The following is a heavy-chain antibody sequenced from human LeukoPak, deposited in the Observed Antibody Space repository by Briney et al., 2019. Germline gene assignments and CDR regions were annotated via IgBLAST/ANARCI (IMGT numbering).Heavy chain of an antibody. J-gene: IGHJ4*02. D-gene: IGHD4-17*01. Sequence: PGGSLRLSCAASGFTVSSNYMSWVRRAPGKGLEWVSVIYSGGRTYYADSVKGRFTISRDNSKNTLYLQMNSLRAEDTAVYYCAIEPRTSTVTTISYWGQGTLVTVSS. V-gene: IGHV3-53*01. CDR1: GFTVSSNY. CDR2: IYSGGRT. CDR3: AIEPRTSTVTTISY.